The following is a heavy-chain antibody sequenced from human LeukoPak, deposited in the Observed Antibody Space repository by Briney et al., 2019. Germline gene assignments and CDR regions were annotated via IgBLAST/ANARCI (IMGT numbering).Heavy chain of an antibody. CDR2: ISGSGGST. V-gene: IGHV3-23*01. J-gene: IGHJ5*02. Sequence: PGGSLRLSCAASGFTFSSYAMSWVRQAPGKGLEWVSAISGSGGSTYYADSVKGRFTISRDNSKNTLYLQMNSLRGEDTAVYYCAKDTGYDFWSGYSMGGNWFDPWGQGTLVTVSS. D-gene: IGHD3-3*01. CDR3: AKDTGYDFWSGYSMGGNWFDP. CDR1: GFTFSSYA.